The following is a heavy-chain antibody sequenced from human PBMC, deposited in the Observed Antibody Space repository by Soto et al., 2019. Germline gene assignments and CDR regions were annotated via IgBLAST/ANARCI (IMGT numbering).Heavy chain of an antibody. CDR3: ARVVSTYSNYEKLLWYFDY. CDR2: INSDGSST. J-gene: IGHJ4*02. D-gene: IGHD4-4*01. Sequence: GSLRLSCAASGFTFSSYWMHCVRQAPGKGLLWVSRINSDGSSTSYADSVKGRFTISRDNAKNTLYLQMNSLRAEDTAVYYCARVVSTYSNYEKLLWYFDYWGQGTLVTVS. V-gene: IGHV3-74*01. CDR1: GFTFSSYW.